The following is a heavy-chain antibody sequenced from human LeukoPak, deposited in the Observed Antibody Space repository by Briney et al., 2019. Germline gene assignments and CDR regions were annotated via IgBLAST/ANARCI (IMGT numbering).Heavy chain of an antibody. J-gene: IGHJ4*02. CDR2: IYYGGST. CDR1: GGSISSSSYC. V-gene: IGHV4-39*07. Sequence: PSETLSLTRSVSGGSISSSSYCWGWIRQPPGKRLECIGIIYYGGSTHYNPSLKSRVTMSVDTSKNQSSLKLRSVTAADTAVYYCARLYGNYQNYFDYRGQGTLVTVPS. CDR3: ARLYGNYQNYFDY. D-gene: IGHD1-7*01.